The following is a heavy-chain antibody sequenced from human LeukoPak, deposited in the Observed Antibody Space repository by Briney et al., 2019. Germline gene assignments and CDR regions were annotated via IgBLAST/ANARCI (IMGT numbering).Heavy chain of an antibody. D-gene: IGHD5-12*01. Sequence: GGSLRLSCTASGFTFGDYTMSWVRQAPGKGLEWVGFIRSKAYSGTTEYAASVKGRFTISRDDSKSIAYLQMNSLKTEDTDVYYCTRDPGGTYSGYNFLDYWGQGTLVTVSS. J-gene: IGHJ4*02. CDR3: TRDPGGTYSGYNFLDY. CDR1: GFTFGDYT. CDR2: IRSKAYSGTT. V-gene: IGHV3-49*04.